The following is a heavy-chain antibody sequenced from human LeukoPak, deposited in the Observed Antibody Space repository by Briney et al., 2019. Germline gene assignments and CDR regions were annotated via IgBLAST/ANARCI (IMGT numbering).Heavy chain of an antibody. CDR1: GFTFDDYA. V-gene: IGHV3-9*01. J-gene: IGHJ6*03. Sequence: PTGRSLRLSCAASGFTFDDYAMHWVRQAPGKGLEWVPGISWNSGSIGYADSVKGRFTISRDNAKNSLYLQMNSLRAEDTALYYCAKEGRLAAAATRYYYYYYMDVWGKGTTVTVSS. D-gene: IGHD6-13*01. CDR3: AKEGRLAAAATRYYYYYYMDV. CDR2: ISWNSGSI.